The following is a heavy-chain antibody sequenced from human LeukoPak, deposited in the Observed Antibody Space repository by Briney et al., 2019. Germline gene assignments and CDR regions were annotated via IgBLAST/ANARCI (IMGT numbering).Heavy chain of an antibody. Sequence: GGSLRLSCSASGFTFNSYGMHWVRQAPGKGLECVSAISSNGDNTYYADSVKGRFTISRDNSKNTLYFQMSSLRPEDTAVYYCVKKAGTGAFDIWGQGTMVTVSS. V-gene: IGHV3-64*05. J-gene: IGHJ3*02. CDR1: GFTFNSYG. CDR3: VKKAGTGAFDI. D-gene: IGHD6-19*01. CDR2: ISSNGDNT.